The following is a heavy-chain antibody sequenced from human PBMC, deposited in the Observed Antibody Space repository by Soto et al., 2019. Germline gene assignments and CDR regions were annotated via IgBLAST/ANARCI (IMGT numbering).Heavy chain of an antibody. V-gene: IGHV2-5*02. CDR1: GFSLTTRGVG. CDR3: AHRRRGFSYHFDY. J-gene: IGHJ4*02. CDR2: IYWDDDK. Sequence: QITLKESGPALVKPTQNLTLTCTFSGFSLTTRGVGVGWFRQPPGKALEWLALIYWDDDKWYSPSLKTRLTITEDTSKNQVALTRTNVDPVDTATYYCAHRRRGFSYHFDYWCQGTLVTVSS. D-gene: IGHD5-18*01.